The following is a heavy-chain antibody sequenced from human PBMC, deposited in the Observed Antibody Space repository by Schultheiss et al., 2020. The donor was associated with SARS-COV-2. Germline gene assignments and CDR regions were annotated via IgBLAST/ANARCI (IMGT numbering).Heavy chain of an antibody. J-gene: IGHJ4*02. V-gene: IGHV4-59*12. Sequence: SQTLSLTCTVSGDSISSYYWSWIRQPPGKGLEWIGYIYYSGSTNYNPSLKSRVTISVDTSKNQFSLKLSSVTAADTAVYYCARTCSGGSCYSGGFDYWGQGTLVTVSS. CDR2: IYYSGST. CDR3: ARTCSGGSCYSGGFDY. D-gene: IGHD2-15*01. CDR1: GDSISSYY.